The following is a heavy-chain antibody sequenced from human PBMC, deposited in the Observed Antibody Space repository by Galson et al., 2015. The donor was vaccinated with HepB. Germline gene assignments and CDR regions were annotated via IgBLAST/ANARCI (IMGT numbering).Heavy chain of an antibody. Sequence: SLRLSCAASGFTFKTYAMTWVRQAPGKGLEWVSTLSATGGASYYADFAKGRFTIARDNSKNTLYLQMKSLRVEDTALYYCAKAVTGIFDNWGQGTLVTVSS. CDR3: AKAVTGIFDN. J-gene: IGHJ4*02. D-gene: IGHD6-19*01. V-gene: IGHV3-23*01. CDR2: LSATGGAS. CDR1: GFTFKTYA.